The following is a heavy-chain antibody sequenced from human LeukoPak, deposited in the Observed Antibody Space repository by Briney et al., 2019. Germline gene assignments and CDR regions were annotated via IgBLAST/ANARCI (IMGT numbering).Heavy chain of an antibody. CDR3: ARDHVEYSSGWGGLAYFDY. D-gene: IGHD6-19*01. Sequence: SETLSLTCVVYGGSLSGYYWTWIRQPPGKGLEWIGVINDSGSSNYSPSLKSRITMSVDTSENQISLKLSSVTAADTAVYYCARDHVEYSSGWGGLAYFDYWGQGTLVTVSS. CDR2: INDSGSS. V-gene: IGHV4-34*01. J-gene: IGHJ4*02. CDR1: GGSLSGYY.